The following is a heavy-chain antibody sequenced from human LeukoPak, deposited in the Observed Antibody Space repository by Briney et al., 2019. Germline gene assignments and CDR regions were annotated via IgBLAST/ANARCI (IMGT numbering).Heavy chain of an antibody. D-gene: IGHD3-22*01. V-gene: IGHV4-61*02. CDR1: GGSISSGSYY. J-gene: IGHJ5*02. CDR3: ARAPTISGYYENWFDP. Sequence: SETLSLTCTVSGGSISSGSYYWSWIRQPAGKGLEWIERIYTSGSTNYNPSLKSRVTISVDTSKNQFSLKLSSVTAADTAVYYCARAPTISGYYENWFDPWGQGTLVTVSS. CDR2: IYTSGST.